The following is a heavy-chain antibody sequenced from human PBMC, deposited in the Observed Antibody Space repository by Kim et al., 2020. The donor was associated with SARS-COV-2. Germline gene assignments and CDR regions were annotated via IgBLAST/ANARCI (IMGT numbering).Heavy chain of an antibody. Sequence: GGSLRLSCAASGFTFSSYSMNWVRQAPGKGLEWVSSISSSSSYIYYADSVKGRFTISRDNAKNSLYLQMNSLRAEVTAVYYCARAVGTGTTSTLDYWGQGTLVTVSS. J-gene: IGHJ4*02. CDR3: ARAVGTGTTSTLDY. CDR1: GFTFSSYS. D-gene: IGHD1-7*01. V-gene: IGHV3-21*01. CDR2: ISSSSSYI.